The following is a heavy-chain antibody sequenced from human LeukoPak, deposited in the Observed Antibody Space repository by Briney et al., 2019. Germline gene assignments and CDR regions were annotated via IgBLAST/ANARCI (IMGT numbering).Heavy chain of an antibody. Sequence: GRSLRLSCAASGFTFSSYGMHWVRQAPGKGLEWVAVISYDGSNKYYADSVKGRFTISRDNAKNSLYLQMNSLRAEDTAVYYCARPYGSGSYQRGMDVWGKGTTVTVSS. CDR3: ARPYGSGSYQRGMDV. V-gene: IGHV3-30*03. J-gene: IGHJ6*04. CDR1: GFTFSSYG. D-gene: IGHD3-10*01. CDR2: ISYDGSNK.